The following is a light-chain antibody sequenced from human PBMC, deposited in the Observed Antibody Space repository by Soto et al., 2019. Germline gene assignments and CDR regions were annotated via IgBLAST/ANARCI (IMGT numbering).Light chain of an antibody. Sequence: QSALTQPASVSGSPGQSITISCAGTSSDVGGYTYVSWYQQHPGKAPKLMIYDVSNRPSGVSNRFSGSKSGNTASLTISGLQAEDEADYYCTSYTSSSTPYAFGGGTKLTVL. J-gene: IGLJ1*01. CDR3: TSYTSSSTPYA. CDR2: DVS. V-gene: IGLV2-14*01. CDR1: SSDVGGYTY.